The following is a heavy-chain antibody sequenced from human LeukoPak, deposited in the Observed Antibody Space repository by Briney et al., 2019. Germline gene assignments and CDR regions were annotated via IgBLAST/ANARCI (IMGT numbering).Heavy chain of an antibody. V-gene: IGHV1-24*01. CDR3: ARGPSSYFYMDV. Sequence: ASVKVSCKVSGYTLTELSMHWVRQAPGKGLEWMGGFDPEDGETIYAQKFQGRVTMTEDTSTDTAYMELSSLRPEDTAVYYCARGPSSYFYMDVWGKGTTVTISS. CDR2: FDPEDGET. J-gene: IGHJ6*03. CDR1: GYTLTELS.